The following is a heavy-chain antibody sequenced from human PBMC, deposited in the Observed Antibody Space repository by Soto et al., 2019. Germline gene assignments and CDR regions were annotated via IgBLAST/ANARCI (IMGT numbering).Heavy chain of an antibody. D-gene: IGHD2-21*01. CDR3: GRDADETSIVPASLLV. J-gene: IGHJ6*02. CDR1: AGSISSSHW. Sequence: SETLSLTCPLSAGSISSSHWWAWVRQSPAKGLEWLGDIYHSGSTKYNPSLKSRVTISLDKSKTHFSLTLMSVTAADTAFYSCGRDADETSIVPASLLVWGRGTMVTVSS. CDR2: IYHSGST. V-gene: IGHV4-4*02.